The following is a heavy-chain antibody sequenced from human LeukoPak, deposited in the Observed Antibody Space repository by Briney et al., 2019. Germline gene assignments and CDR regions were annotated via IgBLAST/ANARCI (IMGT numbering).Heavy chain of an antibody. D-gene: IGHD4-17*01. V-gene: IGHV3-21*01. CDR3: ARDWTTVTTSWFDP. CDR1: GFTFSSYS. J-gene: IGHJ5*02. CDR2: ISSSSSYI. Sequence: PGGSLRLSCAASGFTFSSYSMNWVRQAPGKGLEWVSSISSSSSYIYYADSVKGRFTISRDNAKNSLCLQMNSLRAEDTAVYYCARDWTTVTTSWFDPWGQGTLVTVSS.